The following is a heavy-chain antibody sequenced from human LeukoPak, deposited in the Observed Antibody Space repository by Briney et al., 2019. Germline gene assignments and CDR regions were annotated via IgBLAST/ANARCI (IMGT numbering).Heavy chain of an antibody. V-gene: IGHV4-59*01. CDR3: ARDATITFGGVIVNRYFDS. CDR2: ISYSGST. D-gene: IGHD3-16*02. CDR1: GGSISSYY. Sequence: SETLSLTCAVSGGSISSYYWSWIRQSPGKGLEWIGHISYSGSTNYNPSLKGRVTISVDTSKNQFSLRLSSVTAADTAVYYCARDATITFGGVIVNRYFDSWGQGTLVTVSS. J-gene: IGHJ4*02.